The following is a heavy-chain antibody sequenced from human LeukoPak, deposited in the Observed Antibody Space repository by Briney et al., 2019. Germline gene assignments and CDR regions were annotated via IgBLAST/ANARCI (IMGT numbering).Heavy chain of an antibody. D-gene: IGHD3-22*01. CDR2: IRYDGGET. J-gene: IGHJ4*02. V-gene: IGHV3-30*02. CDR3: AKDGYYDNSGYYLDY. CDR1: GFTFNRRG. Sequence: GGSLRLSCAASGFTFNRRGMHWVRQAPGKGLEWVAFIRYDGGETFYADFVKGRFTISRDNSKNSLYLQMNSLRTQDTALYYCAKDGYYDNSGYYLDYWGQGTLVTVSS.